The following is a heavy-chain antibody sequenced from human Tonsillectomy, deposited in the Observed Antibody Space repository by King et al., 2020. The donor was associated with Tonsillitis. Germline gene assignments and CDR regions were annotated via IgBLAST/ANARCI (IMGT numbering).Heavy chain of an antibody. V-gene: IGHV1-2*02. CDR1: GSPFPGYY. D-gene: IGHD6-6*01. CDR2: INPHRGGT. Sequence: VPLVPSGAAVKPPGASVPVSCTASGSPFPGYYLPWVRPAPGQGLAWMGWINPHRGGTNSAQKFQGRVTLPRATSSSPAYLELSRLRSDDTAVYYCAVRDQLVEGDAVDIWGQGTMVTVSS. CDR3: AVRDQLVEGDAVDI. J-gene: IGHJ3*02.